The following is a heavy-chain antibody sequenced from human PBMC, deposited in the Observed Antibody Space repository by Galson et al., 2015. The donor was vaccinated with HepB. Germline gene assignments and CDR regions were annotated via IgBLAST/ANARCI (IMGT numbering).Heavy chain of an antibody. D-gene: IGHD6-6*01. CDR2: ISYDGSNK. CDR3: AKDLRWRYSSSSSFDY. V-gene: IGHV3-30*18. CDR1: GFTFSSFG. Sequence: SLRLSCAASGFTFSSFGMHWGRQAPGEGLEWVAVISYDGSNKYYADSVQGRFTISRDNSKNTLSLQMNSLRAEDTAVYYCAKDLRWRYSSSSSFDYWGQGTLVTVSS. J-gene: IGHJ4*02.